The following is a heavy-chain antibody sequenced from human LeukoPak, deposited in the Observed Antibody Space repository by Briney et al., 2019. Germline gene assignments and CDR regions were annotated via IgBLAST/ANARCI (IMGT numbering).Heavy chain of an antibody. V-gene: IGHV3-30-3*01. CDR3: ARDLPGDY. CDR1: GFTXSSYA. Sequence: GGSLRLSCAASGFTXSSYAMHWVRQAPGKGLEWVAVISYDGSNKYYADSVKGRFTISRDNSKNTLYLQMNSLRAEDTAVYYCARDLPGDYWGQGTLVTVSS. J-gene: IGHJ4*02. CDR2: ISYDGSNK.